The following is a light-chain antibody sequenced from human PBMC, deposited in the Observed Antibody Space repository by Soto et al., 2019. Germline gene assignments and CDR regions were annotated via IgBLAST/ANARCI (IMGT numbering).Light chain of an antibody. J-gene: IGLJ2*01. V-gene: IGLV2-23*03. CDR1: SSDVGSYNL. CDR2: EGS. CDR3: CSDAGGSCFVV. Sequence: QSALTQPASVSGSPGQSITISCTGTSSDVGSYNLVSWYQQHPGKAPKLMIYEGSKRPSGVSNRFSGSKSGNTASLTISGLQAEDEAEYYCCSDAGGSCFVVFGGGTKVTVL.